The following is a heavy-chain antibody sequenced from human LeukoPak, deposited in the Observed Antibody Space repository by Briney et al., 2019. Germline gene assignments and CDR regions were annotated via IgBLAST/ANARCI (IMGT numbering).Heavy chain of an antibody. Sequence: GGSLRLSCAASGFTFSSYAMHWVRQAPDKGLEWVAVISCDGSNKYYADSVKGRFTISRDNSKNTLYLQMNSLRAEDTAVYYCARDRPYYGSGSYYGNYYYYGMDVWGQGTTVTVSS. V-gene: IGHV3-30*04. CDR2: ISCDGSNK. D-gene: IGHD3-10*01. J-gene: IGHJ6*02. CDR1: GFTFSSYA. CDR3: ARDRPYYGSGSYYGNYYYYGMDV.